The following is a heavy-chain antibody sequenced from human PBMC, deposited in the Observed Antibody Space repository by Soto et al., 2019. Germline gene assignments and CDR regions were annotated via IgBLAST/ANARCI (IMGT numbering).Heavy chain of an antibody. CDR1: GGSFSGYY. J-gene: IGHJ3*02. Sequence: PSETLSLTCAVYGGSFSGYYWNWIRQPPGKGLEWIGYIYYTGSTIYNPSLKSRVTISVDTSKNQFSLKMNSVTAADTAVYYCARDNLRSSAEDAFDIWGQGTMVTVSS. V-gene: IGHV4-59*01. CDR3: ARDNLRSSAEDAFDI. D-gene: IGHD2-2*01. CDR2: IYYTGST.